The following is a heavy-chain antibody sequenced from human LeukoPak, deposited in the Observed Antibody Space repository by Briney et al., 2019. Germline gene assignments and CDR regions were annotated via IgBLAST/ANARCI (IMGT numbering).Heavy chain of an antibody. CDR2: ISGSGDRT. CDR3: ANPFGGSS. V-gene: IGHV3-23*01. D-gene: IGHD3-16*01. J-gene: IGHJ5*02. Sequence: GGSLRLSCAASGFTFSNYAMSWVRQAPGKGLEWVSAISGSGDRTYYADSGKGRFTISRDNSKNTLYLQMNSLRAEDTAVYYCANPFGGSSWGQGTLVTVSS. CDR1: GFTFSNYA.